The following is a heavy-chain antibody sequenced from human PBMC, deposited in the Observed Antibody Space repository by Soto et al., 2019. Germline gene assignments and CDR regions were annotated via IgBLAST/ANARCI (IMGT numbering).Heavy chain of an antibody. J-gene: IGHJ4*02. V-gene: IGHV3-49*03. CDR3: TRDVSYGSGSYSLPDY. D-gene: IGHD3-10*01. Sequence: PGGSLRLSCTASGFTFGDYAMSWFRQAPGKGLEWVGFIRSKAYGGTTEYAASVKGRFTISRDDSKSIAYLQMNSLKTEDTALYYCTRDVSYGSGSYSLPDYWGQGTLVTVSS. CDR1: GFTFGDYA. CDR2: IRSKAYGGTT.